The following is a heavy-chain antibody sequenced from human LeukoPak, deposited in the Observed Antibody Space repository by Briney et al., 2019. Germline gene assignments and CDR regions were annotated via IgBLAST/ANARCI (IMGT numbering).Heavy chain of an antibody. CDR2: INAGNGNT. CDR3: ARDAPHRSSSWYY. D-gene: IGHD6-13*01. V-gene: IGHV1-3*01. J-gene: IGHJ4*02. CDR1: GGTFSSYA. Sequence: ASVKVSCKASGGTFSSYAISWVRQAPGQRLEWMGWINAGNGNTKYSQKFQGRVTITRDTSASTAYMELSSLRSEDTAVYYCARDAPHRSSSWYYWGQGTLVTVSS.